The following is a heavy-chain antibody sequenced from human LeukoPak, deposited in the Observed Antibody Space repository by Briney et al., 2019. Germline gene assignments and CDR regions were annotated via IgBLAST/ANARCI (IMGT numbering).Heavy chain of an antibody. CDR3: ARHGYRPLWEFDY. J-gene: IGHJ4*02. CDR1: GGSISSSSYY. V-gene: IGHV4-39*01. CDR2: IYYSGST. D-gene: IGHD1-26*01. Sequence: PSETLSLTCTVSGGSISSSSYYWGWIRQPPGKGLEWIGSIYYSGSTYYNPSLKSRVTISVDTSKHQFSLKLSSVTAADTAVYYCARHGYRPLWEFDYWGQGTLVTVSS.